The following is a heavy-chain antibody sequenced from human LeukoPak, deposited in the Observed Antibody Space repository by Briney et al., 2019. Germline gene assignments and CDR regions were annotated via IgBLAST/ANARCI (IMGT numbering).Heavy chain of an antibody. V-gene: IGHV3-23*01. CDR3: AKTGNNNEGSFDF. Sequence: GGSLRLSCAASGFTFSSYAMSWVRQAPGKGREWVSAISSSGAATYYADSVKVRFTISRDNSKNTLYLQMNSLRAEDTAIYYCAKTGNNNEGSFDFWGQGTLVTVSS. CDR2: ISSSGAAT. J-gene: IGHJ4*02. D-gene: IGHD1/OR15-1a*01. CDR1: GFTFSSYA.